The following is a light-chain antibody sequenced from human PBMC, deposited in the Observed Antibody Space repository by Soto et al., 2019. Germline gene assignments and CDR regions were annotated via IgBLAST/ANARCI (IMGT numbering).Light chain of an antibody. V-gene: IGKV3-20*01. J-gene: IGKJ2*01. Sequence: EIVLTQSPGTLSLSPGERATLSCRAIQSVSSSFLAWYQQKPGQAPRLLIYVASSRATGIPDSFSGSGSGTDFTLTIRRLEAEDYEVYYCHEYGASPYTFGQATALEIK. CDR3: HEYGASPYT. CDR1: QSVSSSF. CDR2: VAS.